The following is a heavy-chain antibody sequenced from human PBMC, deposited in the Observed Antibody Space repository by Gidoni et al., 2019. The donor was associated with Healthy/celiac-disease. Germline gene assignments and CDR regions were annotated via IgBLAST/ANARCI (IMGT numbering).Heavy chain of an antibody. CDR3: ASSRRVAVAGTHGMDV. CDR2: INAGNGNT. V-gene: IGHV1-3*01. Sequence: QFQLVQSGAEVQKPGASVKVSCKASGYTFTSYAMHWVLQAPGQRLEWMGWINAGNGNTKDSQKFQGRVTITRDTSASTAYMELSSLRSEDTAVYYCASSRRVAVAGTHGMDVWGQGTTVTVSS. D-gene: IGHD6-19*01. CDR1: GYTFTSYA. J-gene: IGHJ6*02.